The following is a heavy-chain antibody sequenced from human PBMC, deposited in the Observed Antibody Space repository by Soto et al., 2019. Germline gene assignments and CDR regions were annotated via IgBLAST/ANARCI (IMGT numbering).Heavy chain of an antibody. CDR3: ARDLGSYYTTGIDY. V-gene: IGHV3-48*02. CDR1: GFTFSSYS. D-gene: IGHD1-26*01. Sequence: GGPLRLSCAASGFTFSSYSMNWVRQAPGKGLEWVSYISSSSSTIYYADSVKGRFTISRDNAKNSLYLQMNSLRDEDTAVYYCARDLGSYYTTGIDYWGQGTLVTVSS. CDR2: ISSSSSTI. J-gene: IGHJ4*02.